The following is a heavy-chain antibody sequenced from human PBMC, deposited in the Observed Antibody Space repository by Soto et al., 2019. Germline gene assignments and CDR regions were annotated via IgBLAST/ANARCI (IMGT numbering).Heavy chain of an antibody. CDR2: IFHSLGA. D-gene: IGHD3-10*01. J-gene: IGHJ4*02. CDR3: VRDLNGSGDY. V-gene: IGHV4-59*01. CDR1: GGSTTSDY. Sequence: PSETLSLICTVSGGSTTSDYWSWIRQPPGKGLEWLGYIFHSLGAKYNPSLGSRGTISLDTSKNQLSLSLRSVTAADTAIYFCVRDLNGSGDYWGQGTLVTVSS.